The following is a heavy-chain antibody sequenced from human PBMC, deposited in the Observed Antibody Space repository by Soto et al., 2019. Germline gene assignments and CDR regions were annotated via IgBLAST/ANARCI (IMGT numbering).Heavy chain of an antibody. V-gene: IGHV3-30-3*01. Sequence: ESGGGVVQPGRSLRLSCAASGFTFRNYAMHWVRQAPGKGLECVAVISYDGGNKFYRDYVKGRFTISRDNSKNTPYLQINSLRYEDTAVYYCARGDREDIAVVIGVRPGEYGVDVWGQGTTVTVSS. CDR1: GFTFRNYA. D-gene: IGHD2-15*01. J-gene: IGHJ6*02. CDR3: ARGDREDIAVVIGVRPGEYGVDV. CDR2: ISYDGGNK.